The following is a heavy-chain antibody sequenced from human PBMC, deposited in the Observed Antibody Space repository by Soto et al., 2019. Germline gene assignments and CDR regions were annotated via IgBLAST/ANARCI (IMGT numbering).Heavy chain of an antibody. Sequence: GGSLRLSCAASGFTVSSNYMSWVRQAPGKGLEWVSVIYSGGSTYYADSVKGRFTISRHNSKNTLYLQMNSLRAEDTAVYYCARGVYESPPSSDYYYYMDVWGKGTTVTVSS. CDR1: GFTVSSNY. CDR2: IYSGGST. CDR3: ARGVYESPPSSDYYYYMDV. V-gene: IGHV3-53*04. D-gene: IGHD5-12*01. J-gene: IGHJ6*03.